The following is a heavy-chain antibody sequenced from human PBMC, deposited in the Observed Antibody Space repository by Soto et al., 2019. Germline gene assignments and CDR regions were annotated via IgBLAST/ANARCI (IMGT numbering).Heavy chain of an antibody. Sequence: GASVKVSCKASGGTFSSYTISWVRQAPGQGLEWMGRIIPILGIANYAQKFQGRVTITRDKSTSTAYMELSSLRSEDTAVYYCARDPLLPASPYYYYGMDVWGQGTTVTVSS. D-gene: IGHD2-15*01. J-gene: IGHJ6*02. CDR3: ARDPLLPASPYYYYGMDV. V-gene: IGHV1-69*04. CDR2: IIPILGIA. CDR1: GGTFSSYT.